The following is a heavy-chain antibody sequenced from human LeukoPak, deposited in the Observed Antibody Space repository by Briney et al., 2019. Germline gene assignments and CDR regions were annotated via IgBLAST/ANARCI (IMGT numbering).Heavy chain of an antibody. D-gene: IGHD3-3*01. CDR3: ARDPGYDFWSGYLGYFDY. CDR2: INPSGGST. V-gene: IGHV1-46*01. CDR1: GYTFTSYY. Sequence: GASVKVSCKASGYTFTSYYMHWVRQAPGKALEWMGIINPSGGSTSYAQKFQGRVTMTRDTSTSTVYMELSSLRSEDTAVYYCARDPGYDFWSGYLGYFDYWVQGTLVTVSS. J-gene: IGHJ4*02.